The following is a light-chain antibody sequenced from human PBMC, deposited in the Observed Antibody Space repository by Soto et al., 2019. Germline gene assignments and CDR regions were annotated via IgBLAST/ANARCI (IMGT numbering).Light chain of an antibody. CDR3: QQYGTSPWT. CDR2: GAR. CDR1: QSVSSN. Sequence: EIVVTQSPATLSGSPGERATLSCRASQSVSSNLAGYQQQPGQAPRLLIYGARTRATGGPDRCSASGAGKDFSRTISRLEPEDVAVYYCQQYGTSPWTFGQGTKVDIK. J-gene: IGKJ1*01. V-gene: IGKV3-20*01.